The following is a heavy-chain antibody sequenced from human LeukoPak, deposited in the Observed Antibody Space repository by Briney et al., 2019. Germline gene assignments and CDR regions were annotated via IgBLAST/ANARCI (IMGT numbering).Heavy chain of an antibody. V-gene: IGHV3-21*01. J-gene: IGHJ4*02. CDR1: GFTFSSYA. CDR2: ISSGSGYI. Sequence: GGSLRLSCAASGFTFSSYAMSWVRQAPGKGLEWVSSISSGSGYIYYADSVKGRFTISRDDAKSSLYLQMSSLRADDTAVYYCARDGWPGSSYYRPFDYWGQGTQVTVSS. CDR3: ARDGWPGSSYYRPFDY. D-gene: IGHD6-13*01.